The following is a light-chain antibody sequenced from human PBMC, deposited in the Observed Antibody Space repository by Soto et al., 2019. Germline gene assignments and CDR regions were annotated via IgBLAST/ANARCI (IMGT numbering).Light chain of an antibody. CDR2: GNR. J-gene: IGLJ2*01. Sequence: QSVLTQPPSVSGAPGQRVTISCTGSSSNIGAGYDVHWYQQLPGTAPKLLIFGNRNRPSGVPDRFAGSKSGTSASLAITGLQAEDEADYYCQSYDSSLSGSMVFGGGTKVTVL. CDR1: SSNIGAGYD. CDR3: QSYDSSLSGSMV. V-gene: IGLV1-40*01.